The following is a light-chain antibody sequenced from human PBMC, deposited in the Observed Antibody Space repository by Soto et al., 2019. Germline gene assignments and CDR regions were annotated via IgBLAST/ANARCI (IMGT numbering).Light chain of an antibody. Sequence: EIVLTQSPGTLSLSPGERATLSCRASQSVRSTYLAWYQQKPGQAPRLLIYGASSRATGIPDRFSGSGSGTDFTLSISRLEPEDFAVYYCQQYGTSPPLFTFGQGTWLEIK. V-gene: IGKV3-20*01. J-gene: IGKJ2*01. CDR3: QQYGTSPPLFT. CDR1: QSVRSTY. CDR2: GAS.